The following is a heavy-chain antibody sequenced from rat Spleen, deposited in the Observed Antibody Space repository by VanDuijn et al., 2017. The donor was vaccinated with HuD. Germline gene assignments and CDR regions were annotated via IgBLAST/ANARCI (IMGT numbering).Heavy chain of an antibody. CDR2: IWAGGGI. D-gene: IGHD1-12*03. V-gene: IGHV2-13*01. J-gene: IGHJ2*01. Sequence: QVQLKESGPGLVQPSQTLSLTCTVSGFSLNNYGVLWVRQPPGKGLDWMGVIWAGGGINYNSAVQSRLSISRDTTKSQVLLKMNSLQTEDTAMYFCTRGPPRDDDNYYRDYWCQGLMVTVSS. CDR3: TRGPPRDDDNYYRDY. CDR1: GFSLNNYG.